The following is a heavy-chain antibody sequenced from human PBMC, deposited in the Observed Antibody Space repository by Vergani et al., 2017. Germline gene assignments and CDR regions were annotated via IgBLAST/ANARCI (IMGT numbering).Heavy chain of an antibody. V-gene: IGHV5-51*01. CDR3: ARRRRYYDDSSGWSYSFDY. J-gene: IGHJ4*02. D-gene: IGHD3-22*01. CDR1: GYSFTSYW. CDR2: IYPGDSDT. Sequence: EVQLVQSGAEVKKPGESLKISCEGSGYSFTSYWIAWVRQMPGKGLEWMGIIYPGDSDTRYSPSFQGQVTISADKSISTAYLQWSSLKASDTAMYYCARRRRYYDDSSGWSYSFDYWGQGTLVTVSA.